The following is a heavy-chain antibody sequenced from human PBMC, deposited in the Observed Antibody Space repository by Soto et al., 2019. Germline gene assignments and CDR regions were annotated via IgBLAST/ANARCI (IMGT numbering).Heavy chain of an antibody. V-gene: IGHV1-69*12. Sequence: QVQLVQSGAEVKKPGSSVKVSCKASGGTFSSYAISWVRQAPGQGLEWMGGIIPIFGTADYAQKFQGRVTITADESKSTAYMELSSLRSEDTAVYYCASHSGGSPEGRYSYGMDVWGQGTTVTVSS. CDR3: ASHSGGSPEGRYSYGMDV. CDR1: GGTFSSYA. J-gene: IGHJ6*02. CDR2: IIPIFGTA. D-gene: IGHD1-26*01.